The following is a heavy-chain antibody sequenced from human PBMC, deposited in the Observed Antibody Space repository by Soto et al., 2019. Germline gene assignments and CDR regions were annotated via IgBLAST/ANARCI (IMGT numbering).Heavy chain of an antibody. CDR3: ASRKSHNDFWSGYYTAGAFDI. J-gene: IGHJ3*02. D-gene: IGHD3-3*01. V-gene: IGHV4-4*02. CDR1: GGSISSSNW. CDR2: IYHSGST. Sequence: PSETLSLTCAVSGGSISSSNWWSWVRQPPGKGLEWIGEIYHSGSTNYNPSLKSRVTISVDKSKTQFSLQLSSVTAADTAVYYCASRKSHNDFWSGYYTAGAFDIWGQGTMVTVSS.